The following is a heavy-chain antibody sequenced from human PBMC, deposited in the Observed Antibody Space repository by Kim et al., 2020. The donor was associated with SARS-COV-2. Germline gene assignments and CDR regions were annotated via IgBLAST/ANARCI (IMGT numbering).Heavy chain of an antibody. CDR3: ARDGMFGDFWSGYYDY. D-gene: IGHD3-3*01. Sequence: SETLSLTCTVSGGSISSYYWSWIRQPAGKGLEWIGRIYTSGSTNYNPSLKSRVTMSVDTSKNQFSLKLSSVTAADTAVYYCARDGMFGDFWSGYYDYWGQGTLVTVSS. CDR2: IYTSGST. V-gene: IGHV4-4*07. J-gene: IGHJ4*02. CDR1: GGSISSYY.